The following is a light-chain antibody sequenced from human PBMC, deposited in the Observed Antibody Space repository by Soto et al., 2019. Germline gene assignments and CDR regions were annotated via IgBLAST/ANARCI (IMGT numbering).Light chain of an antibody. J-gene: IGKJ1*01. V-gene: IGKV3-20*01. CDR2: GGS. CDR1: QSVSSNY. Sequence: EIVLTQSPGTLSLSPGKRATLSCRASQSVSSNYLGWYQKKPGQPPRLLIYGGSSRATGIPDRFSGGGSGTDFTLTIIRLEPEDFAVYYCHQYGSSLRTFGQGTKVEMK. CDR3: HQYGSSLRT.